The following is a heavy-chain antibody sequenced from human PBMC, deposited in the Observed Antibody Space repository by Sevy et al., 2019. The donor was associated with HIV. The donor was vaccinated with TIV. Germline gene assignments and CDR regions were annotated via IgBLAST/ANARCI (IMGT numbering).Heavy chain of an antibody. V-gene: IGHV3-49*04. CDR2: LQSDVYGGTV. CDR3: TRWKAAQSIFDY. CDR1: GFTFGDYC. D-gene: IGHD6-13*01. Sequence: GGSLRLSCTASGFTFGDYCMSWVRQAPGKGLEWVAFLQSDVYGGTVDHAASVRGRFVISRDESKTIAYLQMNDLKTEDTGVYYCTRWKAAQSIFDYWGQGALVTVSS. J-gene: IGHJ4*02.